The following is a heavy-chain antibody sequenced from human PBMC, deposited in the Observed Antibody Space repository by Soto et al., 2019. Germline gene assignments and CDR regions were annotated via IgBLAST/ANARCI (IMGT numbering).Heavy chain of an antibody. CDR3: ASEPYGGEFDY. V-gene: IGHV1-3*05. D-gene: IGHD4-17*01. CDR1: GYTFTSYA. J-gene: IGHJ4*02. CDR2: INAGNGNT. Sequence: QVQLVQSGAEEKKPGASVKVSCKASGYTFTSYAMHWVRQAPGQRLEWMGWINAGNGNTKYSQKLKGRVTITRATSASTAYMEMSSLRSEDTAVYDCASEPYGGEFDYWGQGTLVTVSS.